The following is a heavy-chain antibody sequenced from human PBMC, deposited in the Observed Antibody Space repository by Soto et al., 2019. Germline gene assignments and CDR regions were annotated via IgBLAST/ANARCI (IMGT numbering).Heavy chain of an antibody. CDR3: ASGRDQYCSGGSCYRSTDAFDI. CDR1: GGSFSGYY. CDR2: INHSGST. D-gene: IGHD2-15*01. J-gene: IGHJ3*02. Sequence: SETLSLTCAVYGGSFSGYYWSWIRQPPGKGLEWIGEINHSGSTNYNPSLKSRVTISVDTSKNQFSLKLSSVTAADTAVYYCASGRDQYCSGGSCYRSTDAFDIWGQGTMVTVSS. V-gene: IGHV4-34*01.